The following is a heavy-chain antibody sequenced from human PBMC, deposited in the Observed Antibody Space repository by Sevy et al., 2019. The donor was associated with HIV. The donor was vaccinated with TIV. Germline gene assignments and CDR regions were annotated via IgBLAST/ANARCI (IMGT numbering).Heavy chain of an antibody. CDR2: ISGNGGTT. V-gene: IGHV3-23*01. Sequence: GGSLRLSCAASGFSFGSYATSWVRQAPGKGLDWVSSISGNGGTTYYTDSVRGRFTISRDNYKNMLYLLMNSLRAEDTAVYYCAKDLSGSGGFDPWGQGTLVTVSS. J-gene: IGHJ5*02. D-gene: IGHD3-10*01. CDR1: GFSFGSYA. CDR3: AKDLSGSGGFDP.